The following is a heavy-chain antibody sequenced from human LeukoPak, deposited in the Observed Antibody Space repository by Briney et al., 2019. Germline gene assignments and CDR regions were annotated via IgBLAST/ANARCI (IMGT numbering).Heavy chain of an antibody. Sequence: GGSLRLSCAASGFTFSSYWMSWVRQAPGKGLEWVANIKQDGSEKYYVDSVKGRFTISRDNAKNSLYLQMNSLRDEDTGLYYCARRERYRPLDHWGQGTLVTVSS. V-gene: IGHV3-7*01. CDR2: IKQDGSEK. CDR3: ARRERYRPLDH. CDR1: GFTFSSYW. D-gene: IGHD1-1*01. J-gene: IGHJ4*02.